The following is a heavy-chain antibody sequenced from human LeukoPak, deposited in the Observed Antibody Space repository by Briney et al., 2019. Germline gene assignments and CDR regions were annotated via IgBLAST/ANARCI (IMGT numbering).Heavy chain of an antibody. J-gene: IGHJ5*02. CDR2: INPNSGGT. D-gene: IGHD3-3*01. Sequence: ASVKLSFTSSGYTFTGYYMHWVRQAPGQGLQRMGWINPNSGGTNYPQMYPGRVTITRYTSNTTAYLYLHRQSSDDTAVYYCAGGYYDYWNRAWFDRWGQGTLVTVSS. CDR1: GYTFTGYY. V-gene: IGHV1-2*02. CDR3: AGGYYDYWNRAWFDR.